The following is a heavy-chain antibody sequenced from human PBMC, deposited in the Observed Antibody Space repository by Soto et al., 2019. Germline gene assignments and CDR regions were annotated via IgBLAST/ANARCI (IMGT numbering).Heavy chain of an antibody. CDR3: ATSSVAAYDY. Sequence: ASVKVSCKASGYTFTSYGISWVRQAPGKGLEWMGGFDPEDGETIYAQKFQGRVTMTEDTSTDTAYMELSSLRSEDTAVYYCATSSVAAYDYWGQGTLVTVSS. CDR1: GYTFTSYG. J-gene: IGHJ4*02. V-gene: IGHV1-24*01. CDR2: FDPEDGET. D-gene: IGHD6-19*01.